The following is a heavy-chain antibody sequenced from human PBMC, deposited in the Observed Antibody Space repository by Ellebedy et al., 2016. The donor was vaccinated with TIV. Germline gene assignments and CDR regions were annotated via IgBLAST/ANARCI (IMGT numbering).Heavy chain of an antibody. Sequence: PGGSLRLSCAASGFTFSTYWMHWVRQTPGKGLGWVANIKQDGSEQYYVASVKGRFTISRDNAKDSLYLQMDSLRAEDTAVYYCARCGWSKGWFDPWGQGTLVAVSS. CDR2: IKQDGSEQ. CDR1: GFTFSTYW. J-gene: IGHJ5*02. CDR3: ARCGWSKGWFDP. V-gene: IGHV3-7*03.